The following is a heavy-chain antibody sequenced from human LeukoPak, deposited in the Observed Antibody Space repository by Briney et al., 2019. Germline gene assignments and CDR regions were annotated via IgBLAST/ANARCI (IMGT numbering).Heavy chain of an antibody. V-gene: IGHV3-23*01. J-gene: IGHJ3*02. D-gene: IGHD5-12*01. CDR2: ISGSGGST. CDR3: VKAFGGYRVGAFDI. Sequence: PGGSLRLSCAASGFTFSSYAMSWVRQTPGKGLDWVSAISGSGGSTYYADSVKGRFTISRHNSKNTLYLQMNSLRAEDTAIYYCVKAFGGYRVGAFDIWGQGTMVTVSS. CDR1: GFTFSSYA.